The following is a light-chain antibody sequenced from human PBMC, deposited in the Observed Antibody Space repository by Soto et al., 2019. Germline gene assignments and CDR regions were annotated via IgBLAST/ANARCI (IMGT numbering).Light chain of an antibody. V-gene: IGLV2-23*02. CDR3: CSYAGTCTLV. Sequence: QSALTQPASVSGSPGQSITISCTGTSSDVGSYNLVSWYQHHPAKATKLIIYEVSERPSGVSNRFSGSKSGNTASLTISGLQTEDEATYYCCSYAGTCTLVFGTGTKLTVL. J-gene: IGLJ1*01. CDR1: SSDVGSYNL. CDR2: EVS.